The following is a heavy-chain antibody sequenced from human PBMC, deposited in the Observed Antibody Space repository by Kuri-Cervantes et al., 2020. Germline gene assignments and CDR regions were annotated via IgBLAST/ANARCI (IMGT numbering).Heavy chain of an antibody. V-gene: IGHV3-30*02. CDR3: ATRGTGWQLDY. D-gene: IGHD6-19*01. Sequence: GESLKISCAASGFTFTKYGMHWVRQAPGKGLEWVAFIRYDASDRYYVDSVKGRFTVSRDNSRNTLYLQMNSLRPEDTAVYYCATRGTGWQLDYWGQGTLVTVSS. CDR2: IRYDASDR. J-gene: IGHJ4*02. CDR1: GFTFTKYG.